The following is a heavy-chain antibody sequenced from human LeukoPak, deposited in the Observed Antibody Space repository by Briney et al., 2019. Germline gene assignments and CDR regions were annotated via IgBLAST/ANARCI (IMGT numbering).Heavy chain of an antibody. Sequence: ASVKVSCKASGYIFTIYGISWVRQAPGQGLEWMGWISAYNGNTNYAQKLQGRVTMTTDTSTSTAYMELRSLRSDDTAVYYCARGRVAIFGVTIADYWGQGTLVTVSS. CDR1: GYIFTIYG. CDR3: ARGRVAIFGVTIADY. J-gene: IGHJ4*02. V-gene: IGHV1-18*01. CDR2: ISAYNGNT. D-gene: IGHD3-3*01.